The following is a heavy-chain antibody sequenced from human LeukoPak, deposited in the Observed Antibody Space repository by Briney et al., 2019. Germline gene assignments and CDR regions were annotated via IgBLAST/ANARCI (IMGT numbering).Heavy chain of an antibody. D-gene: IGHD3-10*01. CDR1: GGSISSGDYY. CDR3: ARVMVRGVMVYYYYYMDV. V-gene: IGHV4-30-4*08. CDR2: IYYSGST. J-gene: IGHJ6*03. Sequence: SETLSLTCTVSGGSISSGDYYWSWIRQPPGRGLEWIGYIYYSGSTYYNPSLKSRVTISVDTSKNQFSLKLSSVTAADTAAYYCARVMVRGVMVYYYYYMDVWGKGTTVTVSS.